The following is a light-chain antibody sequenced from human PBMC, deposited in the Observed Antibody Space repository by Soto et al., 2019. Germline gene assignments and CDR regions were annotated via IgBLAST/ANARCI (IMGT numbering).Light chain of an antibody. J-gene: IGKJ2*01. V-gene: IGKV3D-20*01. CDR1: QTVSSSY. Sequence: DIVLTQSPATLSLSPGERATLSCRASQTVSSSYLAWYQQKPGLAPRLLIYDASSRATGIPDRFSGSGSGTDFTLTISRLEPEDFAMYYCQQYGSSPYTFGQGTKLEIK. CDR2: DAS. CDR3: QQYGSSPYT.